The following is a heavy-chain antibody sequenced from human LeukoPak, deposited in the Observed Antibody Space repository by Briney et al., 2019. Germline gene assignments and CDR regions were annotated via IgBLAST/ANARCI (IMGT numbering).Heavy chain of an antibody. Sequence: GGSLRLSCAASGFTFSSYDMHWVRQATGKGLEWVSAIGTAGDTYYPGSVKGRFTISRENAKNSLYPQMNSLRAGDTAVYYCARGYSSSWHVREYSGSYPFDYWGQGTLVTVSS. CDR1: GFTFSSYD. CDR3: ARGYSSSWHVREYSGSYPFDY. V-gene: IGHV3-13*01. J-gene: IGHJ4*02. CDR2: IGTAGDT. D-gene: IGHD6-13*01.